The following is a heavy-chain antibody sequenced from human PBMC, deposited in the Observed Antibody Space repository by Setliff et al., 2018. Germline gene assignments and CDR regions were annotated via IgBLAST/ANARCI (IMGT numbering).Heavy chain of an antibody. D-gene: IGHD3-22*01. CDR2: IYHSGST. CDR1: GYSISSGYY. V-gene: IGHV4-38-2*02. Sequence: KTSETLSLTCAVSGYSISSGYYWGWVRQPPGKGLEWIGSIYHSGSTYYNPSLKSRVTISVDTSKNQFSLHLTSVTAADTAVYYCAREGSTYHDSSGHSYYYYYMDVWGKGTTVTV. CDR3: AREGSTYHDSSGHSYYYYYMDV. J-gene: IGHJ6*03.